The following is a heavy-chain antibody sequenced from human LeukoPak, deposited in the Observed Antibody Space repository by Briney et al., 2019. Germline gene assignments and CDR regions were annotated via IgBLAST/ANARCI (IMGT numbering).Heavy chain of an antibody. Sequence: SETLSLTCTVSGGSISSSSYYWAWIRQPPGKGLEWIGSINYSGNTYYNPSLKSRVTISVDTSKSQFFLKLSSVTAADTAVYYCVRKQRFCSSSTCRYVGIDYWGQGTLVTVSS. CDR3: VRKQRFCSSSTCRYVGIDY. J-gene: IGHJ4*02. D-gene: IGHD2-2*01. CDR2: INYSGNT. V-gene: IGHV4-39*01. CDR1: GGSISSSSYY.